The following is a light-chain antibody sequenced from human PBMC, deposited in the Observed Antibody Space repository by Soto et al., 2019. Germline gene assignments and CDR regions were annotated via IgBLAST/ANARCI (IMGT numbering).Light chain of an antibody. CDR1: QGISSY. CDR3: QQYYSYPLT. V-gene: IGKV1-8*01. Sequence: AIRMTQSPSSLSASTGDRVTTTCRASQGISSYLAWYQQKPGKAPKLLIYAASTLQSGVPSRFGGSGSGTDFTLTISCLQSEDFATYYCQQYYSYPLTFGGGTKVDIK. CDR2: AAS. J-gene: IGKJ4*01.